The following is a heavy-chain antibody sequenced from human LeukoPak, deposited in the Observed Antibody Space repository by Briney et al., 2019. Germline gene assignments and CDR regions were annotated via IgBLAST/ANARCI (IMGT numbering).Heavy chain of an antibody. V-gene: IGHV4-59*08. CDR3: ARTVSGDYYGMDV. Sequence: PSETLSLTCTVSGGSINNYYWSWVRQPPGKGLEWIGYTSYSGSTNYNPSLKSRVTMSVDTSTDQFSLRLISVTAADTAVYYCARTVSGDYYGMDVWGQGTTVTVSS. CDR2: TSYSGST. D-gene: IGHD1-26*01. CDR1: GGSINNYY. J-gene: IGHJ6*02.